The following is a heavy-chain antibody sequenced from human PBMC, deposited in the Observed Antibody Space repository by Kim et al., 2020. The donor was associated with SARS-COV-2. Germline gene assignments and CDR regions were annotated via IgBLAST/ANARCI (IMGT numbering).Heavy chain of an antibody. CDR3: ARVILDPRGWHFYGMDV. Sequence: GGSLRLSCVASGFGYLFSDYYMSWIRQAPGKGLEWISYISSTNSFISYGDSVKGRFTVSRDNAKNSLYLQMDSPRVEDTAVYYCARVILDPRGWHFYGMDVWGQGTTVTVSS. J-gene: IGHJ6*02. CDR1: GFGYLFSDYY. CDR2: ISSTNSFI. D-gene: IGHD1-1*01. V-gene: IGHV3-11*01.